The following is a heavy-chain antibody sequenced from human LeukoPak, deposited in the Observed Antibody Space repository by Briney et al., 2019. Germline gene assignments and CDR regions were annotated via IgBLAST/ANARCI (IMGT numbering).Heavy chain of an antibody. J-gene: IGHJ4*02. Sequence: QPSETLSLTCTVSGGSINSSSYYWGWIRQPPGKGLEWIGSIYYSGSTYYNPSLKSRVTISVDTSKNQFSLKLSSVTAADTAVYYCARLGRIAARHFDYWGQGTLVTVSS. CDR2: IYYSGST. D-gene: IGHD6-6*01. V-gene: IGHV4-39*01. CDR1: GGSINSSSYY. CDR3: ARLGRIAARHFDY.